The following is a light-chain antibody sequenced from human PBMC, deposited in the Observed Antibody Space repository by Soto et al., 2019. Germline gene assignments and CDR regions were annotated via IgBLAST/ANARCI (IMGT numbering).Light chain of an antibody. CDR2: GAS. Sequence: EVVLTQSPGTLSLSPGEGVTLSCRASQSVSSNYLAWYQQKPGQAPRLLIYGASSRATGIPDRFSGSGSGTDFTLSISRLEPEDFAVYYCQQYGNSPITFGQGTRLEIK. V-gene: IGKV3-20*01. CDR3: QQYGNSPIT. J-gene: IGKJ5*01. CDR1: QSVSSNY.